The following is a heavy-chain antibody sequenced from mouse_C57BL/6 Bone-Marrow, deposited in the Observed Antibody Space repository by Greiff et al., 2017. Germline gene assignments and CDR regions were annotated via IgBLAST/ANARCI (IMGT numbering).Heavy chain of an antibody. CDR3: ARGRLRRFTAFAY. CDR1: GYTFTSYG. Sequence: VQLQQSGAELARPGASVKLSCKASGYTFTSYGISWVKQRTGQGLEWIGEIYPRSGNTYYNEKFKGKATLTADKSSSTAYMELRSLPSEDSAVYFCARGRLRRFTAFAYGGQGTLVTVSA. CDR2: IYPRSGNT. J-gene: IGHJ3*01. V-gene: IGHV1-81*01. D-gene: IGHD1-1*01.